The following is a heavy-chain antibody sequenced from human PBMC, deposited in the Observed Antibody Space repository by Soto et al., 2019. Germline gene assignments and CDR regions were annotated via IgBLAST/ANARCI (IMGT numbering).Heavy chain of an antibody. Sequence: QVQLQESGPGLVKPSGTLSLTCAVSGGSISSSNWWSWVRQPPGKGLEWIGEIYHSGSTNYNPSLTSRVTISGDTSKNQFSLKLSSVTAADTAVYYCARSKFTSYYYYGMDVWGQGTTVTVSS. V-gene: IGHV4-4*02. CDR1: GGSISSSNW. CDR3: ARSKFTSYYYYGMDV. CDR2: IYHSGST. J-gene: IGHJ6*02.